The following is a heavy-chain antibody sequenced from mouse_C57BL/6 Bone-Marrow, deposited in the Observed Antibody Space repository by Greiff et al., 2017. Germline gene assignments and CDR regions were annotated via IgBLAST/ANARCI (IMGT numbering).Heavy chain of an antibody. Sequence: VKLQESGAELMKPGASVKLSCKATGYTFTGYWIEWVKQRPGHGLEWIGEILPGSGSTNYNEKFKGKATFTADTSSNTAYMQLSSLTTEDSAIYDGSRKGTYYDYGSSGAWFAYWGQGTLVTVSA. D-gene: IGHD1-1*01. V-gene: IGHV1-9*01. CDR2: ILPGSGST. J-gene: IGHJ3*01. CDR3: SRKGTYYDYGSSGAWFAY. CDR1: GYTFTGYW.